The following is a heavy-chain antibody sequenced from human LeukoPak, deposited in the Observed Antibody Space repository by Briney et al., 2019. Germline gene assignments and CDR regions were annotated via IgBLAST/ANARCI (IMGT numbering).Heavy chain of an antibody. D-gene: IGHD3-10*01. J-gene: IGHJ4*02. CDR1: GFTFSSYS. CDR2: ISSSSSYI. V-gene: IGHV3-21*01. Sequence: GGSLRLSCAASGFTFSSYSMNWVRQAPGQGLEWVSSISSSSSYIYYADSVKGRFTISRDNAKNSLYLQMNSLRAEDTAVYYCARGLVEPVVRGVDYWGQGTLVTVSS. CDR3: ARGLVEPVVRGVDY.